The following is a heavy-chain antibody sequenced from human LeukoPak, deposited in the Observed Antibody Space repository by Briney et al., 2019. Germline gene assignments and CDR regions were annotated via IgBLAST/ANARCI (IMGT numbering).Heavy chain of an antibody. CDR3: ARDKSYGDSSDY. V-gene: IGHV3-7*01. CDR1: GFTFSSYW. Sequence: PGGSLRLSCAASGFTFSSYWMSWVRQAPGKGLEWVANIKQEGSEKYYADSVKGRFTISRDNAKNSLYLQMNSLRAEDTAVYYCARDKSYGDSSDYWGQGTLVTVSS. CDR2: IKQEGSEK. J-gene: IGHJ4*02. D-gene: IGHD4-17*01.